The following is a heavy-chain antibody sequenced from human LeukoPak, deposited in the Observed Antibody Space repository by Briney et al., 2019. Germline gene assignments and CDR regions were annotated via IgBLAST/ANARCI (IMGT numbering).Heavy chain of an antibody. Sequence: PGRSLRLSCAASGFTFDDYAMHWVRQAPGKGLEWVSGISWNSGSIGYADSVKGRFTISRDNAKNSLYLQMNSLRAEDTALYYCAKDRSSIRGDYFDYWGQGTLVTVSS. J-gene: IGHJ4*02. CDR3: AKDRSSIRGDYFDY. D-gene: IGHD3-10*01. V-gene: IGHV3-9*01. CDR2: ISWNSGSI. CDR1: GFTFDDYA.